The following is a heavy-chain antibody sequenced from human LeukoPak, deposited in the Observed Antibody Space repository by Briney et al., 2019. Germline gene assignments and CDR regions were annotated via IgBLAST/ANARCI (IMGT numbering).Heavy chain of an antibody. CDR1: GFTFSTYP. J-gene: IGHJ4*02. CDR3: ATYRQVLLPFES. Sequence: GGSLRLSCAASGFTFSTYPMHWVRQAPGKGLEWVAVMSFDGDSEYYSDSVRGRFTVSRDNAKSTLSLQMNSLRAEDTAIYYCATYRQVLLPFESWGQGTLVTVSS. CDR2: MSFDGDSE. D-gene: IGHD2-8*02. V-gene: IGHV3-30-3*01.